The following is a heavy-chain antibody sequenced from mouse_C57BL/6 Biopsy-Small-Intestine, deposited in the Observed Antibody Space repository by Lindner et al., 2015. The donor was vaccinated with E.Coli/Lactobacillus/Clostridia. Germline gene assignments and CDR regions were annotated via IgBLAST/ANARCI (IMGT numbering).Heavy chain of an antibody. CDR3: ARAYRGYSSGWYYYYGMDV. Sequence: QKFQGRVTITADESTSTAYMELSSLRSEDTAVYYCARAYRGYSSGWYYYYGMDVWGQGTTVTVSS. V-gene: IGHV1-23*01. D-gene: IGHD1-1*01. J-gene: IGHJ1*01.